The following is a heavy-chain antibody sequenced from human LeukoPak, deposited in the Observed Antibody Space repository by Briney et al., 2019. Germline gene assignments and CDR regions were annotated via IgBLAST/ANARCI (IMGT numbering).Heavy chain of an antibody. CDR1: GFTFSSYE. Sequence: GGSLRLSCAASGFTFSSYEMNWVRQAPGKGLEWVSYISSSGSTIYYADSVKGRFTISRDNAKNSLYLQMNSLRAEDTAVYYCARDWNYGSGSCLQPDAFDIWGQGTMVTVSS. D-gene: IGHD3-10*01. CDR3: ARDWNYGSGSCLQPDAFDI. J-gene: IGHJ3*02. V-gene: IGHV3-48*03. CDR2: ISSSGSTI.